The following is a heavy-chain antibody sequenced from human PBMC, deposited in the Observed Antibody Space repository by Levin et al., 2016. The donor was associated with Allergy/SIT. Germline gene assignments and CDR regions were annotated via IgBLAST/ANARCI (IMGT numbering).Heavy chain of an antibody. D-gene: IGHD1-26*01. Sequence: WIRQPPGKGLEWVSYMSSSSNYISYADSVKGRFTISRDNAKNSLYLQMNSLRAEDTAVYYCARDLGGTYSFDYWGQGTLVTVSS. CDR2: MSSSSNYI. J-gene: IGHJ4*02. V-gene: IGHV3-11*06. CDR3: ARDLGGTYSFDY.